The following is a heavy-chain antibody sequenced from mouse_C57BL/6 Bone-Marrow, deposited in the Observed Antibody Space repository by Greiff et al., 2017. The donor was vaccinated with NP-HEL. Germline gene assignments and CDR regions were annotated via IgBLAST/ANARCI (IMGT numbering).Heavy chain of an antibody. CDR1: GFTFSDYY. CDR3: ARDNWYYFDY. J-gene: IGHJ2*01. D-gene: IGHD4-1*01. V-gene: IGHV5-16*01. Sequence: EVQVVESEGGLVQPGSSMKLSCTASGFTFSDYYMAWVRQVPEKGLEWVANINYDGSSTYYLDSLKSRFIISRDNAKNILYLQMSSLKSEDTATYYCARDNWYYFDYWGQGTTLTVSS. CDR2: INYDGSST.